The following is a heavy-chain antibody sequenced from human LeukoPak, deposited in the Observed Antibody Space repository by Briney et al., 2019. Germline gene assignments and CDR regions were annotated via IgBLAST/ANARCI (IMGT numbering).Heavy chain of an antibody. J-gene: IGHJ6*03. Sequence: SETLSLTCAVYGGSFSGYYWSWIRQPPGKGLEWIGEINHSGSTNYNPSLKSRVTIPVDTSKNQFSLKLSSVTAADTAVYYCARDRPHYYGSGTTHYYYYYYVDVWGKGTTVTVSS. CDR1: GGSFSGYY. CDR3: ARDRPHYYGSGTTHYYYYYYVDV. CDR2: INHSGST. V-gene: IGHV4-34*01. D-gene: IGHD3-10*01.